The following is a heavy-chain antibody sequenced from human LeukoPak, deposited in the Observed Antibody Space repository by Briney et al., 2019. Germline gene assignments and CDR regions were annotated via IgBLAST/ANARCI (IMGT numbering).Heavy chain of an antibody. V-gene: IGHV3-21*01. CDR3: ARADSSGYYLVGGFDI. D-gene: IGHD3-22*01. CDR1: GFTFNTYI. Sequence: GGSLRLSCAASGFTFNTYIMNWVRQAPGKELEWVSSISTSSSYIYYADSVKGRFTISRDNAKNSLFLQMDSLRADDTAVYYCARADSSGYYLVGGFDIWGQGTIVTVSS. CDR2: ISTSSSYI. J-gene: IGHJ3*02.